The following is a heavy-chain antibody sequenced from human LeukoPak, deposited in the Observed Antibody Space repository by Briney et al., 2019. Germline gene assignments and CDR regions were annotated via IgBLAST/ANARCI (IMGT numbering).Heavy chain of an antibody. CDR3: AKANWVSNDDAVW. CDR1: GFSFSNYA. V-gene: IGHV3-23*01. CDR2: MRGGGET. D-gene: IGHD1-1*01. Sequence: PGRSLRLSCAAAGFSFSNYAMTWVRQAPARWPEWVSRMRGGGETFYADSVKGRFTLSRDDSKNTVYLQLNNLRVEDTAIYYCAKANWVSNDDAVWWGQGTQVTVSS. J-gene: IGHJ4*02.